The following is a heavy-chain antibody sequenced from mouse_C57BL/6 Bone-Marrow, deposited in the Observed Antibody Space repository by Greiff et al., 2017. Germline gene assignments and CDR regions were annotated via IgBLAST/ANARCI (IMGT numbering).Heavy chain of an antibody. J-gene: IGHJ1*03. D-gene: IGHD6-1*01. V-gene: IGHV1-81*01. Sequence: QVQLQQSGAELARPGASVKLSCKASGYTFTSYGISWVKQRTGQGLEWIGETYPRSGNTYYNEKFKGKATLTADKSSSTAYMELRSLTSEDSAVYFCASLALWYFDVWGTGTAVTVSS. CDR3: ASLALWYFDV. CDR1: GYTFTSYG. CDR2: TYPRSGNT.